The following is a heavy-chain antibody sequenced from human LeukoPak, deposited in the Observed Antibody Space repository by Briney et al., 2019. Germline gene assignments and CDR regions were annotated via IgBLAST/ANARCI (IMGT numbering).Heavy chain of an antibody. CDR2: ISYDGSNK. CDR1: GFTFNSFG. V-gene: IGHV3-30*18. CDR3: AKDYDSSGWAAFDI. Sequence: PGRSLRLSCAASGFTFNSFGMHWVRQAPGKGLEWVAVISYDGSNKYFADSVKGRSTISRDNSKNTLYLQMNSLRAEDTAVYYCAKDYDSSGWAAFDIWGQGTMVTVSS. J-gene: IGHJ3*02. D-gene: IGHD3-22*01.